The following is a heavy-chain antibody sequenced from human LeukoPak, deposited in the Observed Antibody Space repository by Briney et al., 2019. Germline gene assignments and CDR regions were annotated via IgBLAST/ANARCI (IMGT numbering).Heavy chain of an antibody. CDR1: GFSFSDYP. Sequence: PGGSLRLSCATSGFSFSDYPMNWVRQAPEKGLEWVSNIRTSSEGANLAFYADSVKGRVTFSRDDAKNTLYLHMHSLRDDDTAVYYCATDQRYAFDYWGQGILVTVSS. V-gene: IGHV3-48*02. CDR2: IRTSSEGANLA. J-gene: IGHJ4*02. CDR3: ATDQRYAFDY. D-gene: IGHD3-9*01.